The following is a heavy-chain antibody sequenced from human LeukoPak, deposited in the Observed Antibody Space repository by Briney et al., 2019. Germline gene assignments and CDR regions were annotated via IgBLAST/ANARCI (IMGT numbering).Heavy chain of an antibody. V-gene: IGHV1-69*13. CDR2: IIPIFGTA. CDR1: GGTFSSYA. Sequence: SVKVSCKASGGTFSSYAISWVRQAPGQGLEWMGGIIPIFGTANYAQKFQGRVTITADGSTSTAYMELSSLRSEDTAVYYCAREGGRDGYNYPSYFDYWGQGTLVTVSS. J-gene: IGHJ4*02. D-gene: IGHD5-24*01. CDR3: AREGGRDGYNYPSYFDY.